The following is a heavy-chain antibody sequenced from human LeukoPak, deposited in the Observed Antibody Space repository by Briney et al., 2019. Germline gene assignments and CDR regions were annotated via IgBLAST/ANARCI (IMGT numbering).Heavy chain of an antibody. J-gene: IGHJ5*02. D-gene: IGHD1-1*01. CDR2: IYYSGST. CDR3: ARESGTLEDLFDP. Sequence: SQTLSLTCTVSGGSISSGGYYWSWIRQHPGKGLEWIGYIYYSGSTYYNPSLKSRVTISVDTSKNQFSLKLSSVTAADTAVYYCARESGTLEDLFDPWGQGTLVTVSS. V-gene: IGHV4-31*03. CDR1: GGSISSGGYY.